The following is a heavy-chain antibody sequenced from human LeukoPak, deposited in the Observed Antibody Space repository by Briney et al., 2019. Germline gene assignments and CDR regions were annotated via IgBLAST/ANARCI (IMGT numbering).Heavy chain of an antibody. J-gene: IGHJ4*02. V-gene: IGHV1-18*01. CDR1: GYSFSSYG. CDR3: ARGLAGQQVEPVDY. CDR2: ISVYNGNT. Sequence: GASVKVSCKASGYSFSSYGISWVRQAPGQGLDWMGWISVYNGNTKYAQKFQGRVTMTTDTSTSTDYMELRRLRSDDTAVDDCARGLAGQQVEPVDYWGQGTLVTVSS. D-gene: IGHD6-13*01.